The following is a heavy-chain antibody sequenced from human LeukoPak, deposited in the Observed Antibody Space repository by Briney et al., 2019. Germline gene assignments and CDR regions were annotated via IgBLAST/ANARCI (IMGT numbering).Heavy chain of an antibody. D-gene: IGHD6-6*01. Sequence: GESLKISCKGSGYSFTSYWIGWVRQLPGKGLQWMGIIYPGDSDTRYSPSFQGQVSISADKYISTAYLQWSSLKASDTAMYYCARHYSTSSSDYWGQGTLVTVSS. CDR1: GYSFTSYW. J-gene: IGHJ4*02. CDR3: ARHYSTSSSDY. V-gene: IGHV5-51*01. CDR2: IYPGDSDT.